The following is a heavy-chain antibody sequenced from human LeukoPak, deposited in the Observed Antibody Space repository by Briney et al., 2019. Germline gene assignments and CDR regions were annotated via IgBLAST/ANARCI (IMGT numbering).Heavy chain of an antibody. CDR1: GFTFSSYG. J-gene: IGHJ4*02. CDR2: IRYDGSNK. D-gene: IGHD3-22*01. CDR3: EKTLSGYYSVDY. Sequence: GGSLRLSCAASGFTFSSYGMHWVPQAPGRGLEWVTFIRYDGSNKYYADSVAGRFTIYRDNSTNTLYLQMNSLRAEDTAVYYCEKTLSGYYSVDYWGQGTLVTVSS. V-gene: IGHV3-30*02.